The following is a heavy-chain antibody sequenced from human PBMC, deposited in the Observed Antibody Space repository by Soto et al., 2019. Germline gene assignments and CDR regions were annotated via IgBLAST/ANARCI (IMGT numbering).Heavy chain of an antibody. J-gene: IGHJ3*02. CDR3: ARVKYYYDSSGYYAAPRAFDI. CDR1: GGTFSSYA. D-gene: IGHD3-22*01. V-gene: IGHV1-69*13. CDR2: IIPIFGTA. Sequence: SVKVSCKASGGTFSSYAISWVRQAPGQGLEWMGGIIPIFGTANYAQKFQGRVTITADESTSTAYMELSSLRSEDTAVYYCARVKYYYDSSGYYAAPRAFDIWGQGTMVTVSS.